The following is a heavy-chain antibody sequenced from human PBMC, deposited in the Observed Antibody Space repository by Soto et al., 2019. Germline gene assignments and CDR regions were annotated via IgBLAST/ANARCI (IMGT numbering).Heavy chain of an antibody. Sequence: PVGSLRLSCAASVFTFSNAWMSWVRHSPGKGLEWVGRIKSKTDGGTTDYAAPVKGRFTISRDDSKNTLYLQMNSLKTEDTAVYSCTTDRYYYVSSGYYNNWLDAWGQGTKVTVSS. J-gene: IGHJ5*02. CDR2: IKSKTDGGTT. V-gene: IGHV3-15*01. D-gene: IGHD3-22*01. CDR3: TTDRYYYVSSGYYNNWLDA. CDR1: VFTFSNAW.